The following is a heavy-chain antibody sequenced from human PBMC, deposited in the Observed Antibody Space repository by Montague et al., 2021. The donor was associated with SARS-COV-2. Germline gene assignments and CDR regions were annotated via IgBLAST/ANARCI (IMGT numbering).Heavy chain of an antibody. D-gene: IGHD3-3*01. J-gene: IGHJ5*02. Sequence: SETLSLTCAVYGGSLSGYYWAWIRQTPAKGLEWIGEINHSGSTNYNPSLRSRLTISVDTSKKQFSLKLNSMTAADTAVYYCARGADYDFWSGVLRYTWFDPWGLGTPVTVSS. CDR1: GGSLSGYY. V-gene: IGHV4-34*01. CDR2: INHSGST. CDR3: ARGADYDFWSGVLRYTWFDP.